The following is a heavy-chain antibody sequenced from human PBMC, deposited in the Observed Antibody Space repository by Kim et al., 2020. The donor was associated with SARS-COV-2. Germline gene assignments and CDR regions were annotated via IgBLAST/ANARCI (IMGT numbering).Heavy chain of an antibody. CDR2: MNPNSGNT. J-gene: IGHJ4*02. V-gene: IGHV1-8*01. Sequence: ASVKVSCKASGYTFTSYDINWVRQATGQGLEWMGWMNPNSGNTGYAQKFQGRVTMTRNTSISTAYMELSSLRSEDTAVYYCAVDCSGGSCYGHYYFDYWGQGTLVTVSS. CDR1: GYTFTSYD. CDR3: AVDCSGGSCYGHYYFDY. D-gene: IGHD2-15*01.